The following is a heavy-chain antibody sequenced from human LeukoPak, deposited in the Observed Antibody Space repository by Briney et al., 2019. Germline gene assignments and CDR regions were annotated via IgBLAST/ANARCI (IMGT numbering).Heavy chain of an antibody. CDR2: ISGSGGST. D-gene: IGHD3-16*01. CDR3: VRDLILVWTPGDDFDH. V-gene: IGHV3-23*01. J-gene: IGHJ4*02. Sequence: GGSLRLSCAASGFTFSSYAMSWVRQAPGKGLEWVSAISGSGGSTYYADSVKGRFTISRENTRNTLYLQMNSLTAEDTAVYYCVRDLILVWTPGDDFDHWGQGILVTVSS. CDR1: GFTFSSYA.